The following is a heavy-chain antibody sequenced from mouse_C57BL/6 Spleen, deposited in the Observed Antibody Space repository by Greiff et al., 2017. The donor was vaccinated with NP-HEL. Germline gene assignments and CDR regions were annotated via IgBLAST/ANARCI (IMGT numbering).Heavy chain of an antibody. V-gene: IGHV2-2*01. J-gene: IGHJ2*01. CDR3: ARKGDYGYEDYFDY. Sequence: VQLVESGPGLVQPSQSLSITCTVSGFSLTSYGVHWVRQSPGKGLEWLGVIWSGGSTDYNAAFISRLSISKDNSKSQVFFKMNSLQADDTAIYYCARKGDYGYEDYFDYWGQGTTLTVSS. CDR2: IWSGGST. CDR1: GFSLTSYG. D-gene: IGHD2-2*01.